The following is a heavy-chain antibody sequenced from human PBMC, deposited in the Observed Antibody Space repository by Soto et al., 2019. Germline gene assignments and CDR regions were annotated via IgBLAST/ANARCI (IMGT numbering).Heavy chain of an antibody. CDR2: ISAYFGNT. Sequence: ASVKVSCKASGYTFTSYGISWLRQAPGQGLEWMGGISAYFGNTNYAQKLQGRVTMTADKSTSTAYMELSSLRSEDTAVYYCAIEYSSTPPYYPIDYWGQGTLVTVSS. J-gene: IGHJ4*02. D-gene: IGHD2-2*01. CDR3: AIEYSSTPPYYPIDY. V-gene: IGHV1-18*01. CDR1: GYTFTSYG.